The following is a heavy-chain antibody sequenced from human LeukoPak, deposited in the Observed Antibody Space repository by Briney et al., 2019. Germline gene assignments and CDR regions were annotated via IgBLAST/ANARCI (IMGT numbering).Heavy chain of an antibody. CDR1: GGSFSGYY. V-gene: IGHV4-34*01. D-gene: IGHD6-19*01. Sequence: SETLSLTCAVYGGSFSGYYWSWVRQPPGKGLEWIGGINHSGSTNYNPSLKSRVTISVDTSKNQFSLKLSSVTAADTAVYYCASPRLAGSDYWGQGTLVTVSS. J-gene: IGHJ4*02. CDR3: ASPRLAGSDY. CDR2: INHSGST.